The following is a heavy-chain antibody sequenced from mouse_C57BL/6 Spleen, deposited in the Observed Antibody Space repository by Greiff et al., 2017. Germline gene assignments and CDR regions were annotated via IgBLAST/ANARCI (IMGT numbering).Heavy chain of an antibody. CDR2: IDPEDGET. CDR1: GFNIKDYY. V-gene: IGHV14-2*01. D-gene: IGHD1-1*01. CDR3: ARSDYGSSPYYAMDY. J-gene: IGHJ4*01. Sequence: VQLQQSGAELVKPGASVKLSCTASGFNIKDYYMHWVKQRTEQGLEWIGRIDPEDGETKYAPKFPGQATITADTSSNTAYLQLSSLTSEDTAVYYGARSDYGSSPYYAMDYGGQGTSVTVSS.